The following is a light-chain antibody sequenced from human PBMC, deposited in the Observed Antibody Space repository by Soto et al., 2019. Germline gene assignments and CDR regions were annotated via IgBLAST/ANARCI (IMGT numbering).Light chain of an antibody. Sequence: EIVMTQSPATLSLSPGERATLSCRASQSVSSSYLSWYQQKPGQAPRLLIYGASTRATGISARFSGSGSGTDFTLTISSLQPEDFAVYYCQQDYNLPYTFGQGTNLEIK. V-gene: IGKV3D-7*01. CDR3: QQDYNLPYT. CDR1: QSVSSSY. J-gene: IGKJ2*01. CDR2: GAS.